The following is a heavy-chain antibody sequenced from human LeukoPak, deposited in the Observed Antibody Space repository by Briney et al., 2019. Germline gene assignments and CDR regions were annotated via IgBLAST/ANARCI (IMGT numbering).Heavy chain of an antibody. D-gene: IGHD3-22*01. CDR3: ARDHGFVGYYNFDY. CDR2: ISAYNGNT. Sequence: GASVKVSCKASGYTFTSYGISWVRQAPGQGLEWMGWISAYNGNTNYAQKLQGRATMTTDTSTSTAYMELRSLRSDDTAVYYCARDHGFVGYYNFDYWGQGTLVTVSS. CDR1: GYTFTSYG. J-gene: IGHJ4*02. V-gene: IGHV1-18*01.